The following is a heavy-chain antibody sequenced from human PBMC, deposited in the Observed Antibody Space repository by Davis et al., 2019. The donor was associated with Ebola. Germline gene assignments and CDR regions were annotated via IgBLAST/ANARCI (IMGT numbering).Heavy chain of an antibody. V-gene: IGHV3-21*01. CDR3: ARVLGFGVVISVDAFDI. CDR1: GFTFSSYS. Sequence: PGGSLRLSCAASGFTFSSYSMNWVRQAPGKGLEWVSSISSSSSYIYYADSVKGRFTISRDNAKNSLYLQMNSLRAEDTAVYYCARVLGFGVVISVDAFDIWGQGTMVTVSS. J-gene: IGHJ3*02. CDR2: ISSSSSYI. D-gene: IGHD3-3*01.